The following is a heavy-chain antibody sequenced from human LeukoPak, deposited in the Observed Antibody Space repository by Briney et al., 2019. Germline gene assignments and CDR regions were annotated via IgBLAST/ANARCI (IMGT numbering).Heavy chain of an antibody. CDR2: INGDGSGI. Sequence: WGSLRLSCAASGFTFSNYWMHWVRQAPGKGLVWVSRINGDGSGITFADSVKGRFSISRDNAKNTLYLQMNSLRAEDTAIYYCARRGGLGYGDLDYWGQGTLVTVSS. CDR3: ARRGGLGYGDLDY. J-gene: IGHJ4*02. D-gene: IGHD4-17*01. CDR1: GFTFSNYW. V-gene: IGHV3-74*01.